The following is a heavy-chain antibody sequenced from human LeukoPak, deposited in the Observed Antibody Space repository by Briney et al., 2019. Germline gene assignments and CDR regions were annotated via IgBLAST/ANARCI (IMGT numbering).Heavy chain of an antibody. D-gene: IGHD5/OR15-5a*01. CDR2: INADGTST. J-gene: IGHJ4*02. CDR1: GFTFSNYW. CDR3: ARDRCLLDY. Sequence: GGSLRLSCAASGFTFSNYWMHWVRQAPGKGLVWASHINADGTSTTYADSVKGRFTISRDNAKNTLYLQMNSLRAEDTAVYYCARDRCLLDYWGQGTPVTVSS. V-gene: IGHV3-74*01.